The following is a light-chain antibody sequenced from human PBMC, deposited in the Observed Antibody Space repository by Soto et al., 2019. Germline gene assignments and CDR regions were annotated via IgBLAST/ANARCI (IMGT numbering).Light chain of an antibody. CDR1: QGIRND. Sequence: AIEMTQAPVCQSAYVVDIVTITCPASQGIRNDLGWYQQKPGKAPKLLIYTASSLQSGVPSRFSGSGSGTDFTLTISSLQHEDFATYYCLQDYNYPRTFGQGTKVEI. V-gene: IGKV1-6*01. CDR3: LQDYNYPRT. CDR2: TAS. J-gene: IGKJ1*01.